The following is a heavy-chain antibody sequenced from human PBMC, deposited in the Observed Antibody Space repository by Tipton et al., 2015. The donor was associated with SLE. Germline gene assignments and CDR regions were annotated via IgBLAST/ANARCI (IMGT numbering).Heavy chain of an antibody. D-gene: IGHD6-13*01. J-gene: IGHJ3*02. CDR3: ARGSSSWYPI. CDR2: INHSGST. CDR1: GGSFSGYY. Sequence: TLSLTCAVYGGSFSGYYWSWIRQPPGKGLEWIGEINHSGSTNYNPSLKSRVTISVDTSKNQFSLKLSSVTAADTAVYYCARGSSSWYPIWGQGTMVTVSS. V-gene: IGHV4-34*01.